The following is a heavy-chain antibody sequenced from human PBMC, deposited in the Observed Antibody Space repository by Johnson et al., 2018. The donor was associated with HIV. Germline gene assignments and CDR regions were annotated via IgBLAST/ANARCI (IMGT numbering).Heavy chain of an antibody. V-gene: IGHV3-30*14. J-gene: IGHJ3*02. CDR1: GFTFSSYA. Sequence: QVQLVESGGGVVQPGRSLRLSCAASGFTFSSYAMHWVRQAPGKGLVWVAVISYDGSNKYYADSVKDRFTISRDNSKNTLYLQMNSLRAGDTALYDCARAKRDYYGSGGVGAFDIWGQGTMVTVSS. CDR3: ARAKRDYYGSGGVGAFDI. CDR2: ISYDGSNK. D-gene: IGHD3-10*01.